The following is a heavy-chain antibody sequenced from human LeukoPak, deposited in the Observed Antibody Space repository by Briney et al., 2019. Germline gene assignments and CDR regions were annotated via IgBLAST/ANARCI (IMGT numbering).Heavy chain of an antibody. D-gene: IGHD5-18*01. J-gene: IGHJ4*02. CDR2: ISGSGGST. V-gene: IGHV3-23*01. CDR1: GFTFSSYA. Sequence: GGSLRLSCAASGFTFSSYAMSWVRQAPGKGLEWVSAISGSGGSTYYADSVKDRFTISRDNSKNTLYLQMNSLRAEDTAVYYCAKPLRRGDTAMGTDYWGQGTLVTVSS. CDR3: AKPLRRGDTAMGTDY.